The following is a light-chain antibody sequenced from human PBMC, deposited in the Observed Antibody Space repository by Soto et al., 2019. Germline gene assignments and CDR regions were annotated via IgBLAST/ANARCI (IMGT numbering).Light chain of an antibody. CDR1: QSFSSH. CDR3: QQYNNWWT. V-gene: IGKV3D-15*01. J-gene: IGKJ1*01. CDR2: GTS. Sequence: IVLTQSPGTLSLSPGDRPTLYCRASQSFSSHFLAWYQQKPGQAPRLLIHGTSSRATGTPDRFSGSGSGTDFTLTINSLQSEDFAVYYCQQYNNWWTFGQGTKVDIK.